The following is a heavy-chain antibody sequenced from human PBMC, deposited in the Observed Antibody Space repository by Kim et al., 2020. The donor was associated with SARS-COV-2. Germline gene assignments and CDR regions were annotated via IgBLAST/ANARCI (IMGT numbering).Heavy chain of an antibody. V-gene: IGHV3-9*01. CDR3: AKGPSGFGDLLFDN. D-gene: IGHD2-21*01. Sequence: ADSVTGRFTISRDNAKNSLYLRMNSPRTEDTALYYCAKGPSGFGDLLFDNWGQGTLVTVSS. J-gene: IGHJ4*02.